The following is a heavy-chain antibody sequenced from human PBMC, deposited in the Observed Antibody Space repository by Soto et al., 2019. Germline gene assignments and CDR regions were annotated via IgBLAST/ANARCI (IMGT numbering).Heavy chain of an antibody. CDR1: GGSISSSSYY. Sequence: SETLSLTCTVSGGSISSSSYYWGWIRQPPGKGLEWIGSIYYSGSTYYNPSLKSRVTISVDTSKNQFSLKLSSVTAADTAVYYCARHYRYGASYYFDYWGQGTLVTVSS. J-gene: IGHJ4*02. D-gene: IGHD3-16*02. CDR2: IYYSGST. CDR3: ARHYRYGASYYFDY. V-gene: IGHV4-39*01.